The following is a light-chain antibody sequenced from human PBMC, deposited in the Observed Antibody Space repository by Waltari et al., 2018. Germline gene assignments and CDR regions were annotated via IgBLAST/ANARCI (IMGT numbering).Light chain of an antibody. Sequence: QSALTQPPSASGSPGQSVTISCTGPSSDIGGYNSLSWYQQHPGKAPKLMIYEVSKRPSGVPDRFSGSKSGNTASLTVSGLQAEDEADFYCSSYAGSNNPWVFGGGTKLTVL. CDR2: EVS. CDR1: SSDIGGYNS. CDR3: SSYAGSNNPWV. J-gene: IGLJ3*02. V-gene: IGLV2-8*01.